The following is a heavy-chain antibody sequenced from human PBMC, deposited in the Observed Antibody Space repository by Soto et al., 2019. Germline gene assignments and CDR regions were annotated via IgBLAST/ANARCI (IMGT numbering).Heavy chain of an antibody. V-gene: IGHV4-31*03. CDR3: ASSSSSWRRFDS. D-gene: IGHD6-13*01. CDR1: GGSISSGGYY. J-gene: IGHJ5*01. CDR2: IYFSGRT. Sequence: QVQLQESGPGLVKPSQTLSLTCTVSGGSISSGGYYWSWIRQHPGKGLEWIGYIYFSGRTYSNPSLKSRVTISVDTSNSQFSLRLTSVTAADTAVYYCASSSSSWRRFDSWGQVTLVTVSS.